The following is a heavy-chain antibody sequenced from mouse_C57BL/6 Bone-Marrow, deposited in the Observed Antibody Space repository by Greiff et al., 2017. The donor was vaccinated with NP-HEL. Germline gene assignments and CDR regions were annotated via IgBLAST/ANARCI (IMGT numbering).Heavy chain of an antibody. J-gene: IGHJ3*01. CDR2: IDPSDSYT. Sequence: QVQLQQPGAELVRPGTSVKLSCKASGYTFTSYWMHWVKQRPGQGLEWIGVIDPSDSYTNYNQKFKGKATLTVDTSSSTAYMQLSSLTSEDSAVYYCARVSTMLKLFAYEGRGTLVTVSA. V-gene: IGHV1-59*01. D-gene: IGHD2-2*01. CDR3: ARVSTMLKLFAY. CDR1: GYTFTSYW.